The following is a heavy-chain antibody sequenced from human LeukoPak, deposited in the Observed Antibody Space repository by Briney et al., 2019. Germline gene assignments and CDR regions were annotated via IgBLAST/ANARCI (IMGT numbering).Heavy chain of an antibody. CDR2: ISWNSGSI. D-gene: IGHD3-9*01. V-gene: IGHV3-9*01. J-gene: IGHJ4*02. CDR3: AKGNVLRYLDWLTTFDY. Sequence: GRSLRLSCAASGFTFDDYAMHWVRQAPGKGVEWVSGISWNSGSIGYADSVKGRFTISRDNAKNSLYLQMNSLRAEDTALYYCAKGNVLRYLDWLTTFDYWGQGTLVTVSS. CDR1: GFTFDDYA.